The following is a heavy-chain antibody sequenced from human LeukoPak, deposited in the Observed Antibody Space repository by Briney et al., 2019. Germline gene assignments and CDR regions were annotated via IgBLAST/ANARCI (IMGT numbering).Heavy chain of an antibody. Sequence: ASVKVSCKASGGTFSSYAISWVRQAPGQGLEWMGGIIPIFGTANYAQKFQGRVTITADKSTSTAYMELSSLRSEDTAVYYCAREETRITMLRGVTYFEYWGQGTLVTVSS. CDR2: IIPIFGTA. CDR3: AREETRITMLRGVTYFEY. V-gene: IGHV1-69*06. J-gene: IGHJ4*02. CDR1: GGTFSSYA. D-gene: IGHD3-10*01.